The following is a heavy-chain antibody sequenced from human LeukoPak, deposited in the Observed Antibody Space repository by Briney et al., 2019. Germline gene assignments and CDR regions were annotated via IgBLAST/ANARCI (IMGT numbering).Heavy chain of an antibody. J-gene: IGHJ6*02. CDR2: IRYDGSNK. Sequence: PGGSLRLSCAASGFTFSSYGMHWVRQAPGKGLEWVAFIRYDGSNKYYADSVKGRFTISRDNSKNTLYLQMNSLRAEDTAVYYCAKDLKLRYSSGWYYYYGMDVWGQGTTVTVSS. D-gene: IGHD6-19*01. V-gene: IGHV3-30*02. CDR3: AKDLKLRYSSGWYYYYGMDV. CDR1: GFTFSSYG.